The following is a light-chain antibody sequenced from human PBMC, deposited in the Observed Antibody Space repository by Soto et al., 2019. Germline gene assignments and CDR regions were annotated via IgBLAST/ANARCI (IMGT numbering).Light chain of an antibody. CDR2: DAS. CDR3: QQRSNWPT. J-gene: IGKJ4*01. Sequence: EIVLTQSPATLSLSPGERATLSCRASQSVSSYLAWYQQTPGQAPRLLIYDASNRATGIPARFSGSGSGADFTLTISSLEPEDFAVYYCQQRSNWPTFGGGTKVDIK. V-gene: IGKV3-11*01. CDR1: QSVSSY.